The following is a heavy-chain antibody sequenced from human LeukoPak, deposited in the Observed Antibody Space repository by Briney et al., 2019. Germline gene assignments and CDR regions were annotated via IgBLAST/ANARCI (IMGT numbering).Heavy chain of an antibody. D-gene: IGHD2-2*01. Sequence: SVKVSCKASGGTFISYAISWVGQAPGQGVEWMGGIIPIFGTANYTQKFQGRVTITADESTSTAYMELSRLRSEDTAVYYCARGQDIVVVPAALDYWGQGTLVTASS. CDR1: GGTFISYA. CDR3: ARGQDIVVVPAALDY. J-gene: IGHJ4*02. V-gene: IGHV1-69*01. CDR2: IIPIFGTA.